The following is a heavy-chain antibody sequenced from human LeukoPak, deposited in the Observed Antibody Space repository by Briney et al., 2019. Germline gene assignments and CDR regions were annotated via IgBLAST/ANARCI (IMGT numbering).Heavy chain of an antibody. V-gene: IGHV1-69*05. CDR3: ASEEVDYYDSSGSFDY. Sequence: SVNLSCKASGGTFSSYAISWMRQAPGQGLEWMGRIIPIFGTANYAQKFQGRITITTDETNSTAYMELSSLRSEDTAVYYCASEEVDYYDSSGSFDYWGQGTLVTVSS. D-gene: IGHD3-22*01. J-gene: IGHJ4*02. CDR2: IIPIFGTA. CDR1: GGTFSSYA.